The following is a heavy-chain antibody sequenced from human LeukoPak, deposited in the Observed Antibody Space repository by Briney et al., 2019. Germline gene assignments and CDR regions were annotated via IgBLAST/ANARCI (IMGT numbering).Heavy chain of an antibody. CDR2: FDPDDGET. V-gene: IGHV1-24*01. Sequence: ASVKVSCKVSGYTLTELSMHWVRQAPGKGLEWMGGFDPDDGETIYAQKFQGRVTTTEDTSTDTAYMELNSLRSDDTAVYYCATDPGEIVPAAKGPRGDYCYGMDVWGQGTTVTVSS. D-gene: IGHD2-2*01. J-gene: IGHJ6*01. CDR1: GYTLTELS. CDR3: ATDPGEIVPAAKGPRGDYCYGMDV.